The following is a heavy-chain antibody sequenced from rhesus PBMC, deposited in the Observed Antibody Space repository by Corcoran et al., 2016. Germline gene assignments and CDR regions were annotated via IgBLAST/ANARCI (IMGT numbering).Heavy chain of an antibody. V-gene: IGHV3S5*01. CDR1: GFTFSSYG. D-gene: IGHD6-43*01. CDR3: AKELPYSSSYAFDY. CDR2: INRGGGST. Sequence: EVQLVETGGGLVQPGGSLKLSCAASGFTFSSYGMSWVRQAPGKGLEWVSDINRGGGSTYYADSVKCRFTISRDNSKTTRSLQMNSLRAEDTAVYYCAKELPYSSSYAFDYWGQGVLVTVSS. J-gene: IGHJ4*01.